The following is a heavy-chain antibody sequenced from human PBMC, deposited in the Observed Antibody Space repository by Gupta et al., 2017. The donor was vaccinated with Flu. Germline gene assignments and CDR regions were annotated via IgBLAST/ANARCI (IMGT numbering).Heavy chain of an antibody. CDR2: LWYDGSKE. CDR3: ARSHFWSGYNLQS. J-gene: IGHJ5*02. V-gene: IGHV3-33*01. Sequence: VRQAPGKGLEWVAVLWYDGSKEYYADSVKGRFSISRDSSKTTLYLQMNSLRAEDTAVYYGARSHFWSGYNLQSWGQGTLVTVSS. D-gene: IGHD3-3*02.